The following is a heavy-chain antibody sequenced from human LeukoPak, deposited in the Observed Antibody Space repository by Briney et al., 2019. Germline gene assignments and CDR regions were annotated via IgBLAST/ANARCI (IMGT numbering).Heavy chain of an antibody. CDR3: ARVKDPGGYYYYYYIDV. V-gene: IGHV4-61*02. J-gene: IGHJ6*03. D-gene: IGHD3-16*01. Sequence: PSQTLSLTCTVSGGSISSGTYYWSWIRQPAGKGLEWIGRIYSSGSTNYNPSLKSRVTISVDTSKTQFSLKLSSVTAADTAVYYCARVKDPGGYYYYYYIDVWGKGTTVTVSS. CDR2: IYSSGST. CDR1: GGSISSGTYY.